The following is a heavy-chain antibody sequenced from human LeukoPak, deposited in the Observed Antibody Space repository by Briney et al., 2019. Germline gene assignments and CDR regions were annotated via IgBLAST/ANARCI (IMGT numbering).Heavy chain of an antibody. CDR2: INPNSGGT. CDR3: ARESSGYSSGWYYFDY. V-gene: IGHV1-2*02. D-gene: IGHD6-19*01. J-gene: IGHJ4*02. Sequence: ASVKVSCKASGYTFTGYYMRWVRQAPGQGLEWMGWINPNSGGTNYAQKFQGRVTMTRDTSISTAYMELSRLRSDDTAVYYCARESSGYSSGWYYFDYWGQGTLVTASS. CDR1: GYTFTGYY.